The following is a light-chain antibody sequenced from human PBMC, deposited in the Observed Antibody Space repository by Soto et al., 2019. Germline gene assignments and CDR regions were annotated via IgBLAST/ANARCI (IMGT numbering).Light chain of an antibody. V-gene: IGKV3-20*01. J-gene: IGKJ1*01. CDR2: AAS. CDR3: HQYGRAPRT. Sequence: EIVLTQSPVTLSLSPGERATLSCRASQSVSNSYLAWYQQKPGQAPRLLIYAASTRATGIPERFSGSGSGTDFTLTISRLEPEDFAVYHCHQYGRAPRTFGQGTKVDIK. CDR1: QSVSNSY.